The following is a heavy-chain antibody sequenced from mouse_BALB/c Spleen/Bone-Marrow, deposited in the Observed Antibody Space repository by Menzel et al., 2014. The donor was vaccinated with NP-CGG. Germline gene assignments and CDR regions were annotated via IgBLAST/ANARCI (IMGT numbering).Heavy chain of an antibody. V-gene: IGHV1-85*01. CDR2: IFPGNVST. CDR1: GYTFTSSD. Sequence: VQLQQSGAELVKPGASVKLSCKASGYTFTSSDINWVRQRPEQGLAWIGRIFPGNVSTEYNDKFKVKATLTTDKSSSTVCMQLSRLTSEDSAVYFCSRGGWLGGYFDVWAQGPRSPSPQ. J-gene: IGHJ1*01. D-gene: IGHD2-3*01. CDR3: SRGGWLGGYFDV.